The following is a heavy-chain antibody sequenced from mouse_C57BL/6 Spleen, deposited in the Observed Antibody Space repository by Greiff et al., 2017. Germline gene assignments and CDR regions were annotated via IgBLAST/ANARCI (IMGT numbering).Heavy chain of an antibody. V-gene: IGHV5-17*01. D-gene: IGHD1-2*01. CDR1: GFTFSDYG. CDR3: ARMGLHYVFDY. Sequence: EVKLMESGGGLVKPGGSLKLSCAASGFTFSDYGMHWVRQAPEKGLEWVAYISSGSSTIYYADTVKGRFTISRDNAKNTLFLQMTSLRSEDTAMYYCARMGLHYVFDYWGQGTTLTVSS. CDR2: ISSGSSTI. J-gene: IGHJ2*01.